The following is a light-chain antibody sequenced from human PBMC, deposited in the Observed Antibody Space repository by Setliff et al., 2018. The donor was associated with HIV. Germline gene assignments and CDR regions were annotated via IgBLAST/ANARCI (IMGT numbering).Light chain of an antibody. CDR1: SSDVGSYNL. J-gene: IGLJ1*01. CDR2: EVS. V-gene: IGLV2-23*02. Sequence: QSVLTQPASVSGSPGQSITISCTGTSSDVGSYNLASWYQQHPGKAPKLMIYEVSERPSGVSNRFSGSKSGNTASLTISGLQAEDEADYYCCSYAGGSTYVFGTGTKVTV. CDR3: CSYAGGSTYV.